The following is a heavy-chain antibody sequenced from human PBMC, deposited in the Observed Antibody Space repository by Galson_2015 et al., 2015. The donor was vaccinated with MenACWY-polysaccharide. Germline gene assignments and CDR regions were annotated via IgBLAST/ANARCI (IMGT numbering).Heavy chain of an antibody. Sequence: SLRLSCAASGLRFSGSGVHWVRQAPGKGLEWVAVIQYDGSNKVYADSVKGRFTISRDNSKNTLYLEMNSLRAEDTAVYYCAREGSRIVFHAVDTWGQGTMVTVS. CDR3: AREGSRIVFHAVDT. J-gene: IGHJ3*02. V-gene: IGHV3-33*01. CDR2: IQYDGSNK. D-gene: IGHD3-16*02. CDR1: GLRFSGSG.